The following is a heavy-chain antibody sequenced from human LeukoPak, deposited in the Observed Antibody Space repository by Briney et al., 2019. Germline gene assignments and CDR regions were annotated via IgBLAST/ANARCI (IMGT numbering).Heavy chain of an antibody. V-gene: IGHV4-59*08. CDR2: IYYSGST. CDR3: ARLTFGGVIAEYYFDY. Sequence: SETLSFTCTVSGGSISSYYWSWIRQPPGKGLEWIGYIYYSGSTNYNPSLKSRVTISVDTSKDQFSLKLSSVTAADTAVYYCARLTFGGVIAEYYFDYWGQGTLVTVSS. J-gene: IGHJ4*02. CDR1: GGSISSYY. D-gene: IGHD3-16*02.